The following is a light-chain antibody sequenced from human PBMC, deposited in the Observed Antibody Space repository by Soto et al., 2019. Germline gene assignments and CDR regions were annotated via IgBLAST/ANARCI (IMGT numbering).Light chain of an antibody. CDR2: DAS. CDR3: QHYGTSAL. Sequence: EIVLTQSPGTLSLSPGERATLSCRASQSVSSSYLAWYQQKPGQAPRLLIYDASRATGIPDRFSGSGSGTDFPRTITRLEPEDFAVYYCQHYGTSALFGPGTKVDI. V-gene: IGKV3-20*01. J-gene: IGKJ3*01. CDR1: QSVSSSY.